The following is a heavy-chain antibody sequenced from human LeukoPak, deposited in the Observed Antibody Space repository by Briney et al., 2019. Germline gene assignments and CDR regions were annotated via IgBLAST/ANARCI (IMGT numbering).Heavy chain of an antibody. CDR1: GFTFSSYS. V-gene: IGHV3-21*01. CDR2: ISSSSSYI. Sequence: WGSLRLSCAASGFTFSSYSMNWVRQAPGKGLEWVSSISSSSSYIYYADSVKGRFTISRDNAKNSLYLQMNSLRAEDTAVYYCARVVRDIVVVVAATPSYRFDYWGQGTLVTVSS. CDR3: ARVVRDIVVVVAATPSYRFDY. J-gene: IGHJ4*02. D-gene: IGHD2-15*01.